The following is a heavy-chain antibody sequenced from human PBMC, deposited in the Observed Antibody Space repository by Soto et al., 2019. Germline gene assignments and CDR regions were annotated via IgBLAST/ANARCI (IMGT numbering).Heavy chain of an antibody. V-gene: IGHV4-30-2*01. D-gene: IGHD1-7*01. Sequence: PSEMLSLTCAVSGGSISSGGYSWSWIRQPPGKGLEWIGYIYHSGSTYYNPSLKSRVTISVDRSKNQFSLKLSSVTAADTDVYYCARTESGTFDPWGQGTLVTVSS. CDR2: IYHSGST. CDR3: ARTESGTFDP. CDR1: GGSISSGGYS. J-gene: IGHJ5*02.